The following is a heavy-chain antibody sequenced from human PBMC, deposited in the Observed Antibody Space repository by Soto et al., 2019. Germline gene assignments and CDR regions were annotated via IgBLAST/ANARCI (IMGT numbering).Heavy chain of an antibody. CDR1: GFTFSSYW. Sequence: GGSLRLSCAASGFTFSSYWMHWVRQATGKVLEWVSAIGTAGDTYYPGSVKGRFTISRENAKNSLYLQMNSLRAEDTAVYYCARVEERYNWNYDYWGQGTLVTVSS. CDR2: IGTAGDT. CDR3: ARVEERYNWNYDY. J-gene: IGHJ4*02. V-gene: IGHV3-13*01. D-gene: IGHD1-7*01.